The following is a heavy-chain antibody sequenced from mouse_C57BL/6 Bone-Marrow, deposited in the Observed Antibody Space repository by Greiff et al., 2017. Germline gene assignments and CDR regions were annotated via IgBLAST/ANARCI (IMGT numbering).Heavy chain of an antibody. CDR1: GFNFSDYG. CDR3: ARDYYGSSYVGNWYFDV. CDR2: ISSGSSTI. V-gene: IGHV5-17*01. Sequence: EVQGVESGGGLVKPGGSLKLSCAASGFNFSDYGMHWVRQAPEKGLEWVAYISSGSSTIYYADTVQGRFTISRDNAKNTLFLQMTSLRSEDTAMYYCARDYYGSSYVGNWYFDVWGTGTTVTVSS. D-gene: IGHD1-1*01. J-gene: IGHJ1*03.